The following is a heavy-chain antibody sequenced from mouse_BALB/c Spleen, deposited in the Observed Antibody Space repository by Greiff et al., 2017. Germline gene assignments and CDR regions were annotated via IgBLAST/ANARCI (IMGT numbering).Heavy chain of an antibody. CDR2: ISSGGGST. Sequence: EVMLVESGGALVNPGGSRNLSCAPPGFAFGGIAISWVRQTPEKRLEWVAYISSGGGSTYYPDTVKGRFTISRDNAKNTLYLQMSSLKSEDTAMYYCARHGYYLYYFDYWGQGTTLTVSS. J-gene: IGHJ2*01. CDR3: ARHGYYLYYFDY. V-gene: IGHV5-12-1*01. D-gene: IGHD2-3*01. CDR1: GFAFGGIA.